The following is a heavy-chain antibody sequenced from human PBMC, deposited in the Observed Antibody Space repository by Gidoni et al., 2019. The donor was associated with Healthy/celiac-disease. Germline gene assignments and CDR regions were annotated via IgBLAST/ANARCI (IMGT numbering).Heavy chain of an antibody. CDR3: ARHSGYEPFDY. V-gene: IGHV1-69*02. CDR2: IIPILGIA. J-gene: IGHJ4*02. D-gene: IGHD5-12*01. CDR1: GGTFSSYT. Sequence: QVQLVQSGAEVQKPGSSVTVSCKASGGTFSSYTISWVRQAPGQGLEWMGRIIPILGIANYAQKFQGRVTITADKSTSTAYMELSSLRSEDTAVYYCARHSGYEPFDYWGQGTLVTVSS.